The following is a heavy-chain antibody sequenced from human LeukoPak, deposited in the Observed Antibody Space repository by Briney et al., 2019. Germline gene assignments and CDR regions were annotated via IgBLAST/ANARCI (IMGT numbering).Heavy chain of an antibody. CDR2: IYPNSGGT. CDR3: ARGKKWELLAFDY. D-gene: IGHD1-26*01. J-gene: IGHJ4*02. V-gene: IGHV1-2*02. Sequence: ASVKVSCKASGYTFTGYYMHWVRQAPGQGLEWMGWIYPNSGGTKYAQKFQGRVTMTRDTSISTAYMELSRLRSDDTAVYYCARGKKWELLAFDYWGQGTLVTVSS. CDR1: GYTFTGYY.